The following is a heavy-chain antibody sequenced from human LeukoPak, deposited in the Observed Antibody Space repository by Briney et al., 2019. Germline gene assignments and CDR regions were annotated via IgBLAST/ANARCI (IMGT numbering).Heavy chain of an antibody. V-gene: IGHV1-2*02. D-gene: IGHD2-15*01. Sequence: GASVKVSCKASGYTFTGYYMHWVRQAPGQGLEWMGWINPKSGGTIYAQRFQGRVTMTRDRSISTAYMELSSLRYDDTAVYYCARRYCSGGSCIPDYWGQGTLVTVSS. CDR2: INPKSGGT. J-gene: IGHJ4*02. CDR1: GYTFTGYY. CDR3: ARRYCSGGSCIPDY.